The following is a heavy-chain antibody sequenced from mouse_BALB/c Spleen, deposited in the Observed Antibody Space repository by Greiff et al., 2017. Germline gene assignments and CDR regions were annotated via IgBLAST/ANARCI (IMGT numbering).Heavy chain of an antibody. V-gene: IGHV2-2*02. Sequence: QVQLKESGPGLVQPSQSLSITCTVSGFSLTSYGVHWVRQSPGKGLEWLGVIWSGGSTDYNAAFISRLSISKDNSKSQVFFKMNSLQANDTAIYYCARPSYGSSYAWFAYWGQGTLVTVSA. CDR3: ARPSYGSSYAWFAY. D-gene: IGHD1-1*01. CDR2: IWSGGST. J-gene: IGHJ3*01. CDR1: GFSLTSYG.